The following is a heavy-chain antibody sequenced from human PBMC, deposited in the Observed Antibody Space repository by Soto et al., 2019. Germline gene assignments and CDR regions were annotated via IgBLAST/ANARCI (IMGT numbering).Heavy chain of an antibody. CDR2: ISSSSSTI. V-gene: IGHV3-48*01. CDR3: ARDLLYYYYGMDV. Sequence: EVQLVESGGGLVQPGGSLRLSCAASGFTFSSYSMNWVHQAPGKGLEWVSYISSSSSTIYYADSVKGRFTISRDNAKNSLYLQMNSLRAEDTAVYYCARDLLYYYYGMDVWGQGTTVTVSS. CDR1: GFTFSSYS. J-gene: IGHJ6*02.